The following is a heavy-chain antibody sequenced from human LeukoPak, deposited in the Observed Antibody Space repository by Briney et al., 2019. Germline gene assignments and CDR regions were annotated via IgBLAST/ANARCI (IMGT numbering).Heavy chain of an antibody. D-gene: IGHD3-16*02. J-gene: IGHJ1*01. V-gene: IGHV3-33*01. Sequence: GGSLRLSCAASGFTFSTYAIHWVRQAPGKGLEWVAVIWFDGSEQYYADSVKGRFIISRDNSKSTSNLQLNSLRAEDTAVYYYAREGDSRWGELSPWGQGTLVTVSS. CDR2: IWFDGSEQ. CDR1: GFTFSTYA. CDR3: AREGDSRWGELSP.